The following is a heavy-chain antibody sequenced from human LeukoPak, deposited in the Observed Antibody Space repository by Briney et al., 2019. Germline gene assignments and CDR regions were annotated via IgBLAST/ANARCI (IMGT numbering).Heavy chain of an antibody. CDR1: GFSISIHW. Sequence: PGGSLRLSCAASGFSISIHWVTWVRQAPGKGLEWVAHINPDGSEKSYADSVNGRFTISRDNADNSVTLQMNSLRAEDTGVFYCGRGHYGLDVWGQGTTVTVSS. J-gene: IGHJ6*02. V-gene: IGHV3-7*01. CDR2: INPDGSEK. CDR3: GRGHYGLDV.